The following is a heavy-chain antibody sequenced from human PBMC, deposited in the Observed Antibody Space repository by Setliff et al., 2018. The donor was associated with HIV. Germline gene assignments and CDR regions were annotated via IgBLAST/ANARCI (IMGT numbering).Heavy chain of an antibody. CDR3: ARDHKYYYDSSGLDY. J-gene: IGHJ4*02. CDR1: GASISSGGYY. V-gene: IGHV4-39*07. CDR2: IFYSGST. Sequence: SETLSLTCTVSGASISSGGYYWDWIRQPPGKGLEWIGSIFYSGSTYYNPSVKSRVTISIDTSKNQFSLRLSSVTAADTAVYYCARDHKYYYDSSGLDYWGQGTLVTVSS. D-gene: IGHD3-22*01.